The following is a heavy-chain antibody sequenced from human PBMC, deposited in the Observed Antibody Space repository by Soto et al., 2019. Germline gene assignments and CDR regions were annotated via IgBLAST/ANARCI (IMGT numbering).Heavy chain of an antibody. Sequence: EVQLVESGGGLVQPGRSLRLSCAASGFTFDDYAMHWVRRVPGKGPEWVSSISWNSNIIGYADSVKGRFPISRDNAKKSLYLQMNSLRPEDTALYYCAKGGPDGFCSGGRCYFDYWGQGTLVTVSS. CDR2: ISWNSNII. CDR1: GFTFDDYA. CDR3: AKGGPDGFCSGGRCYFDY. V-gene: IGHV3-9*01. J-gene: IGHJ4*02. D-gene: IGHD2-15*01.